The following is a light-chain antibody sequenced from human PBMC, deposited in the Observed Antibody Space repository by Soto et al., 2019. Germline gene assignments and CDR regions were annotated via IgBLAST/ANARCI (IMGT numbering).Light chain of an antibody. Sequence: EIVLTQSPATLSLSPGERATLSCRAGQSVNSYLAWYQQKPGQAPRLLIYDASNRATGIPARFSGSGSGTDFTLTISSLEPEDFAVYYCQQRSNWPPYTFGQGTKLEIK. CDR2: DAS. J-gene: IGKJ2*01. CDR3: QQRSNWPPYT. V-gene: IGKV3-11*01. CDR1: QSVNSY.